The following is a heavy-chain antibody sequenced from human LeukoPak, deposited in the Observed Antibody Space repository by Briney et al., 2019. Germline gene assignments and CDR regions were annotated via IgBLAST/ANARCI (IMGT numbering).Heavy chain of an antibody. Sequence: PSETLSLTCTVSGCSISSDYWSWIRQPPGKGLEWIGYIYYSGSTNYNPSLKSRVTISVDTSKNQFSLMLTSVTAADTAVYYCARQRPHYCSSTSCSAYNWFDPWGQGTLVTVSS. V-gene: IGHV4-59*08. J-gene: IGHJ5*02. CDR1: GCSISSDY. D-gene: IGHD2-2*01. CDR3: ARQRPHYCSSTSCSAYNWFDP. CDR2: IYYSGST.